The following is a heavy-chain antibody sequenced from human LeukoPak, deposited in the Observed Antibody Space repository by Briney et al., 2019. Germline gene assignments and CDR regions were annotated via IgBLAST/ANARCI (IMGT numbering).Heavy chain of an antibody. CDR1: GYTFTGYY. CDR2: INPNSGGT. J-gene: IGHJ3*02. CDR3: ARVLELTIFGVASHFDI. Sequence: ASVKVSCKASGYTFTGYYMHWVRQAPGQGLEWMGWINPNSGGTNYAQKFQGRVTMTRDTSISTAYMELSRLRSDDTAVYYCARVLELTIFGVASHFDIWGQGTMVTVSS. V-gene: IGHV1-2*02. D-gene: IGHD3-3*01.